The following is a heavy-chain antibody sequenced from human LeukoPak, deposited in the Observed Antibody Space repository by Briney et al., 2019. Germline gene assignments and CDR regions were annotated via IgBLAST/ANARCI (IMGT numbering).Heavy chain of an antibody. CDR1: GFTFSCYS. Sequence: SGGSLRLSCAASGFTFSCYSMNWVRQAPGKGLEWVSSISSSSSYIYYADSVKGRFTISRDNAKNSLYPQMNSLRAEDTAVYYCARANFGRMARRAEDVWCTGTTVTVSS. J-gene: IGHJ6*04. D-gene: IGHD6-6*01. CDR3: ARANFGRMARRAEDV. V-gene: IGHV3-21*01. CDR2: ISSSSSYI.